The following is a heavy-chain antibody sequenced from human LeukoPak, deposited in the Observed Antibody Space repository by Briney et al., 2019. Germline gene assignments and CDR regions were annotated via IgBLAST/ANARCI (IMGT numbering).Heavy chain of an antibody. Sequence: SETLSLTRTVSGGSISSSSYYWGWIRQPPGKGLEWIGSIYYSGSTYYNPSLKSRVTISVDTSKNQFSLKLSSVTAADTAAYYCARDNAELGIDYWGQGTLVTVSS. J-gene: IGHJ4*02. CDR3: ARDNAELGIDY. V-gene: IGHV4-39*07. CDR1: GGSISSSSYY. CDR2: IYYSGST. D-gene: IGHD7-27*01.